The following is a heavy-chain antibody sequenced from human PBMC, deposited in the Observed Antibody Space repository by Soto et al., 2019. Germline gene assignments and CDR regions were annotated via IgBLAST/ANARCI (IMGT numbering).Heavy chain of an antibody. CDR1: GFTFSSYG. V-gene: IGHV3-33*01. CDR2: IWYDGSNK. J-gene: IGHJ6*02. CDR3: ERDGDGGNSANYYYYYGMDV. D-gene: IGHD2-21*02. Sequence: QVQLVESGGGVVQPGRSLRLSCAASGFTFSSYGMHWVRQAPGKGLEWVAVIWYDGSNKYYADSVKGRCTISRDNSKNTLYLQMNSLRAEDTAVYYCERDGDGGNSANYYYYYGMDVWGQGTTVTVSS.